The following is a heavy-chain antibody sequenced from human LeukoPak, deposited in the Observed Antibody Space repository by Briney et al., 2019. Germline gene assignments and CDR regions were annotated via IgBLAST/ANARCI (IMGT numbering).Heavy chain of an antibody. J-gene: IGHJ6*03. D-gene: IGHD3-10*01. CDR3: ATMVRGNYYMDV. V-gene: IGHV4-59*08. Sequence: SETLSLTCTVSGGSISSYYWSWIRQPPGKGLEWIGYIYYSGSTNYNPSLKSRVTISVDTSKNQFSLKLSSVTAADTAVYYCATMVRGNYYMDVWGKGTTVTVSS. CDR1: GGSISSYY. CDR2: IYYSGST.